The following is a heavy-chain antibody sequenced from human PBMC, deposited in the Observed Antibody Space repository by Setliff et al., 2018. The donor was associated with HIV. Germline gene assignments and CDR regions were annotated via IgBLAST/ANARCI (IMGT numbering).Heavy chain of an antibody. CDR3: ARGSYYEAGY. J-gene: IGHJ4*02. D-gene: IGHD1-26*01. Sequence: GGSLRLSCAASGFTFSDHYMDWVRQAPGKGLEWVAFIRYDGSNKYYADSVKGRFTISRDNSKNTLYLQMNSLRAEDTAVYYCARGSYYEAGYWGQGTLVTVSS. CDR1: GFTFSDHY. V-gene: IGHV3-30*02. CDR2: IRYDGSNK.